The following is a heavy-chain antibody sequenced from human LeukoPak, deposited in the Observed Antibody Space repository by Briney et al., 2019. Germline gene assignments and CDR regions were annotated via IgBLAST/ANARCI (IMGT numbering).Heavy chain of an antibody. CDR3: AARHNWNDANY. J-gene: IGHJ4*02. D-gene: IGHD1-1*01. CDR1: GFTFTSSA. V-gene: IGHV1-58*01. Sequence: SVKVSCKASGFTFTSSAVQWVRQARGQRLEWIGWIVVGSGNTNYAQKFQERATITRDMSTSTAYMELSSLRSEDTAVYYCAARHNWNDANYWGQGTLVTVSS. CDR2: IVVGSGNT.